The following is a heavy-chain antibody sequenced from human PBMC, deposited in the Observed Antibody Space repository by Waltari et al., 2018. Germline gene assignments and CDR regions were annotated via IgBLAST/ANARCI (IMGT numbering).Heavy chain of an antibody. Sequence: QVQLVQSGAEVKKPGSSVKVSCKASGGTVSSCAISGVREAPGQGLEWVGGILPIFGTANYAQKFQGRVTITADESTSTAYMELSSLRSEDTAVYYCAREGYYYGSGSYSPLDYWGQGTLVTVSS. D-gene: IGHD3-10*01. J-gene: IGHJ4*02. CDR1: GGTVSSCA. CDR3: AREGYYYGSGSYSPLDY. CDR2: ILPIFGTA. V-gene: IGHV1-69*01.